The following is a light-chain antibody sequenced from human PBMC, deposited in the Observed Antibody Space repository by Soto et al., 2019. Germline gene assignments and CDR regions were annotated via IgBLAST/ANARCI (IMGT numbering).Light chain of an antibody. CDR2: DAS. J-gene: IGKJ4*01. CDR3: QQYDNLPP. V-gene: IGKV1-33*01. Sequence: DIQMTQSPSSLSASVGDRVTITCQASQDISNYLNWYQQKPGKAPKLLIYDASNLETGVPSRFSGSGSGTDFTFTISSLQAEDIATYYCQQYDNLPPFGGGTNVDIK. CDR1: QDISNY.